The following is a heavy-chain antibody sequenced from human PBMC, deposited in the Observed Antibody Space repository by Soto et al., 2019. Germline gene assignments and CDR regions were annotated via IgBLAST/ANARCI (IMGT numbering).Heavy chain of an antibody. CDR2: ISDSSTII. CDR3: ARDGYSTSSDWPWFDP. V-gene: IGHV3-11*04. D-gene: IGHD6-6*01. J-gene: IGHJ5*02. Sequence: PGGSLRLSCAASGFTFRDYYLSWVRQAPGRGLEWVSSISDSSTIISYADSVQGRFTISRDNAKNSLYLQMDSLRDEDTAVYYCARDGYSTSSDWPWFDPWGQGTLVTVSS. CDR1: GFTFRDYY.